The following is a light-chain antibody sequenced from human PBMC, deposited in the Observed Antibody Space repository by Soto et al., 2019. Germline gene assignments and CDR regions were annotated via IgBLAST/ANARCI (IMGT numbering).Light chain of an antibody. J-gene: IGKJ3*01. CDR3: QQYGSSPRFT. CDR2: GAS. CDR1: QGVCRRY. V-gene: IGKV3-20*01. Sequence: IGLEAFSRHPFLFPGGKANLPCRASQGVCRRYFAWYQQKPGQAPRLLIYGASSRATGIPERFSGSGSGTDFTLTISRLEPEDFAVYYCQQYGSSPRFTFGPGTKVDIK.